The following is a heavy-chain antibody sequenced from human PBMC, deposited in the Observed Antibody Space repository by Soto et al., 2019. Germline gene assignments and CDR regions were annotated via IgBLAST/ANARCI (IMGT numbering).Heavy chain of an antibody. V-gene: IGHV1-69*08. J-gene: IGHJ6*03. CDR3: ASGKSQMTQDRRGFYYYMDV. D-gene: IGHD2-15*01. Sequence: QVQLVQSGAEVKKPGSSVKISCTTSGDTFFNYTFTWVRRAPGQGLEWMGRVIPLLDASNYAEKFQDRVTTTADKSTSTAYMELRGLKSADSVIYYCASGKSQMTQDRRGFYYYMDVWGKGTTVTVSS. CDR2: VIPLLDAS. CDR1: GDTFFNYT.